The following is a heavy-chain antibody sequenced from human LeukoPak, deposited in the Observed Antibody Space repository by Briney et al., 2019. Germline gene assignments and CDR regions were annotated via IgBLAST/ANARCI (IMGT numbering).Heavy chain of an antibody. J-gene: IGHJ6*02. D-gene: IGHD2-2*01. CDR1: GFTFSSYA. Sequence: HAGGSLRLSCAASGFTFSSYAMSWVRQAPGKGLEWVSAISGSGGSTYYADSVKGRFTISRDNSKNTLYLQMNSLRAEDTAVYYCANSYARVVPAAIHYYYYGMDVWGQGTTVTVSS. CDR3: ANSYARVVPAAIHYYYYGMDV. CDR2: ISGSGGST. V-gene: IGHV3-23*01.